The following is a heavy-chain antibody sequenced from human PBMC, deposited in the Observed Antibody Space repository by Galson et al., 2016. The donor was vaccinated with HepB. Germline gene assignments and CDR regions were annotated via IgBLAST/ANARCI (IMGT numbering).Heavy chain of an antibody. D-gene: IGHD4-17*01. J-gene: IGHJ5*02. CDR3: AGDRKGRSETTWDP. Sequence: SLRLSCAASGFTFSNYAMYWVRQAPGKGLAWVAATSYDGGNKYYADSVKGRFTISRDNSKNTLHLQINSLRADDTALYYCAGDRKGRSETTWDPWGQGTLVTVSS. CDR1: GFTFSNYA. V-gene: IGHV3-30*04. CDR2: TSYDGGNK.